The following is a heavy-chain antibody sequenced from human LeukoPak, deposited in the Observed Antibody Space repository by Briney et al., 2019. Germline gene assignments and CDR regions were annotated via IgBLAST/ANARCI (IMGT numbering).Heavy chain of an antibody. CDR1: GFTFSSYS. V-gene: IGHV3-21*01. CDR2: ISSSSSYI. CDR3: ARDPRITMVPAQFDY. Sequence: PGGSLRLSCAASGFTFSSYSMNWVRQAPVKGLEWVSSISSSSSYIYYADSVKGRFTISRDNAKNSLYLQMNSLRAEDTAVYYCARDPRITMVPAQFDYWGQGTLVTVSS. D-gene: IGHD3-10*01. J-gene: IGHJ4*02.